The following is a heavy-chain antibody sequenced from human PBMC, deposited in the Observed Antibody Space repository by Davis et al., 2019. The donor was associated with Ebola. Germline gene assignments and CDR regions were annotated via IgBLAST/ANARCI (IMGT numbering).Heavy chain of an antibody. CDR1: GGSISSYY. Sequence: SETLSLTCTVSGGSISSYYWSWIRQPPGKGLEWIGYIYYSGSTNYNPSLKSRVTISVDTSKNQFSLKLSSVTAADTAVYYCARERGYSGYDHNWFDPWGQGTLVTVSS. CDR3: ARERGYSGYDHNWFDP. V-gene: IGHV4-59*12. D-gene: IGHD5-12*01. J-gene: IGHJ5*02. CDR2: IYYSGST.